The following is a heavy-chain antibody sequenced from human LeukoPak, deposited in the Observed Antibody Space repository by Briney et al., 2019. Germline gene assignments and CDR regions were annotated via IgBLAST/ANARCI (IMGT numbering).Heavy chain of an antibody. D-gene: IGHD2-2*01. CDR1: GYTFTGYY. J-gene: IGHJ6*02. Sequence: ASVKVSCKASGYTFTGYYMHWVRQAPGQGLEWMGWINPNSGGTNYAQKFQGRVTMTRDTSISTAYMELSRLRSDDTAAYYCASSDCSSTSCYPNYYGMDVWGQGTTVTVSS. V-gene: IGHV1-2*02. CDR2: INPNSGGT. CDR3: ASSDCSSTSCYPNYYGMDV.